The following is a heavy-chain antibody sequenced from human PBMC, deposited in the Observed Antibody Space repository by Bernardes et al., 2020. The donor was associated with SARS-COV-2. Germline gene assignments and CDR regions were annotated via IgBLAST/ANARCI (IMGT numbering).Heavy chain of an antibody. CDR3: ARDPHCSGGSCYSGWSSSNWFDP. D-gene: IGHD2-15*01. Sequence: ASVKVSCKASGYTFTGYYMHWVRQAPGQGLEWMGWINPNSGGTNYAQKFQGRVTMTRDTSISTAYMELSRLRSDDTAVYYCARDPHCSGGSCYSGWSSSNWFDPWGQGTLVTVSS. J-gene: IGHJ5*02. V-gene: IGHV1-2*02. CDR2: INPNSGGT. CDR1: GYTFTGYY.